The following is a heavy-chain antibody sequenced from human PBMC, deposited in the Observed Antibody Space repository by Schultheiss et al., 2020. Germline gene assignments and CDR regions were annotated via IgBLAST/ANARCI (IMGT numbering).Heavy chain of an antibody. D-gene: IGHD6-19*01. V-gene: IGHV4-59*12. Sequence: SETLSLTCTVSGGSISSYYWSWIRQPPGKGLEWIGYIYYSGSTYYNPSLKSRVTISVDTSKNQFSLKLSYVTAADTAVYYCARDRIAVAGTFHYYYMDVWGKGTTVTVSS. CDR3: ARDRIAVAGTFHYYYMDV. CDR2: IYYSGST. J-gene: IGHJ6*03. CDR1: GGSISSYY.